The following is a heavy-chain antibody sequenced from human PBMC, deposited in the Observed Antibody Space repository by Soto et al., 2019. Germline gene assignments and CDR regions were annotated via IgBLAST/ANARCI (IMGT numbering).Heavy chain of an antibody. V-gene: IGHV5-51*01. CDR2: IYPGDSDT. D-gene: IGHD3-10*01. CDR1: GYSFTSYW. J-gene: IGHJ6*02. Sequence: GESLKISCKGSGYSFTSYWIGWVRQMPGKGLEWMGIIYPGDSDTRYSPSFQGQVTISADKSISTAYLQWSSLKASDTAMYYCARVLLWFGELSSNYAMDVWGQGTTVTVSS. CDR3: ARVLLWFGELSSNYAMDV.